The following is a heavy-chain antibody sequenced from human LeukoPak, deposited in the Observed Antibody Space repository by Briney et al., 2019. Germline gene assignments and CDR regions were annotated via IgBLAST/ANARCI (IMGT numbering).Heavy chain of an antibody. CDR1: GGSISSYY. V-gene: IGHV4-39*01. Sequence: SETLSLTCTVSGGSISSYYWSWIRQPPGKGLEWIGSIYYSGSTNYNPSLKSRVTISVDTSKNQFSLNLTSVTAADTAVYYCARHKSPLPLHWGQGTLVTVSS. D-gene: IGHD3-10*01. CDR3: ARHKSPLPLH. J-gene: IGHJ4*02. CDR2: IYYSGST.